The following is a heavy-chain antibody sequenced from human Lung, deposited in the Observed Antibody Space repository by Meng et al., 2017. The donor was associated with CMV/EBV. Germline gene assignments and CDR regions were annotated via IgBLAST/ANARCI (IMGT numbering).Heavy chain of an antibody. J-gene: IGHJ4*02. V-gene: IGHV4-4*02. CDR3: ARGKQDAWELLAY. CDR2: IDDSGST. CDR1: GVSISSNIR. D-gene: IGHD1-26*01. Sequence: QVEVQGSGPGLGKPSGTLSLPCGVSGVSISSNIRWTWVRQPPGKGLEWIGDIDDSGSTNYNPSLNSRISIPLDKSKNHFSLKVNSVTAADTAVYYCARGKQDAWELLAYWGQGALVTVSS.